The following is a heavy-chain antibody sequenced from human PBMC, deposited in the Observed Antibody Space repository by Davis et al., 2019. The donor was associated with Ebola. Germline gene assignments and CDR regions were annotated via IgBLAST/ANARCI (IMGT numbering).Heavy chain of an antibody. CDR3: ARGHSSSWYYFDN. D-gene: IGHD6-13*01. J-gene: IGHJ4*02. CDR2: IKQDGSEN. CDR1: GFTFTSYW. Sequence: GESLKISCAASGFTFTSYWISWVRQAPGKGLEWVANIKQDGSENYYVESVKGRFTISRDNAKNSPYLQMNSLRAEDTAGYYCARGHSSSWYYFDNWGQGSLVTVSS. V-gene: IGHV3-7*03.